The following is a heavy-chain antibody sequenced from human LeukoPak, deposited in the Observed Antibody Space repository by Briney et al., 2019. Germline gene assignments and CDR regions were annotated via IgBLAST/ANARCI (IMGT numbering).Heavy chain of an antibody. CDR2: IIPIFGTP. J-gene: IGHJ6*03. V-gene: IGHV1-69*06. D-gene: IGHD3-16*01. CDR3: AKQGAVRQDYYMDV. Sequence: SVKVSCKASGGSFSSYAITWVRQAPGQGLGWMGRIIPIFGTPTYAQKFQGRVTITADMGSSTAYLELTSLTSEDTARYFCAKQGAVRQDYYMDVWGSGTTVTVSS. CDR1: GGSFSSYA.